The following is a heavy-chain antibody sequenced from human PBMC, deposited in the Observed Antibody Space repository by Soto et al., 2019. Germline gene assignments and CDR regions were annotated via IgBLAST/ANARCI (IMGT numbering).Heavy chain of an antibody. CDR2: MNPNSGNT. D-gene: IGHD4-17*01. CDR3: ARGGSRWLLYYYYGMDV. V-gene: IGHV1-8*01. CDR1: GYTFTSYD. Sequence: QVQLVQSGAEVKKPGASVKVSCKASGYTFTSYDINWVRQATGQGLEWMGWMNPNSGNTGYAQKFQGRVTMTRNTAXSXXYMELSSLRSEDTAVYYCARGGSRWLLYYYYGMDVWGQGTTVTVSS. J-gene: IGHJ6*02.